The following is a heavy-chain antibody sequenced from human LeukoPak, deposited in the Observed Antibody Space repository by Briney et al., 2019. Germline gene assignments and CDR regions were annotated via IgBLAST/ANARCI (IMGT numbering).Heavy chain of an antibody. V-gene: IGHV4-34*01. CDR1: GGSFSGYY. J-gene: IGHJ3*02. Sequence: PSETLSLTCAVYGGSFSGYYWSWIRQPPGKGLEWIGEINHSGSTNYNPSLKSRVTISVDTSKNQFSLKLSSVTAADAVVYYCASGPKLGRWGLHGRGAFDIWGQGTMVTVSS. CDR3: ASGPKLGRWGLHGRGAFDI. D-gene: IGHD7-27*01. CDR2: INHSGST.